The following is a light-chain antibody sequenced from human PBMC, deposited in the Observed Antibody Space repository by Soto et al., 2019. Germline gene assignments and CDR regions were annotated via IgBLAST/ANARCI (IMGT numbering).Light chain of an antibody. CDR2: EVV. V-gene: IGLV2-8*01. CDR3: KSYAGSNTYV. J-gene: IGLJ1*01. CDR1: KNDVGFYDF. Sequence: QSVLTQPPSASGSPGQSGTISCTGTKNDVGFYDFVSCYQHHPCKSPRLIIYEVVQRPSGVTDRFSGSKSGNTASLTVSGLQAADEADYFCKSYAGSNTYVFGSGTKVTVL.